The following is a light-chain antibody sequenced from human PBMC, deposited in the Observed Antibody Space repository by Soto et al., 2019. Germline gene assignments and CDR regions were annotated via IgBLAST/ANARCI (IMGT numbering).Light chain of an antibody. CDR3: HQYGTSPQT. V-gene: IGKV3-20*01. J-gene: IGKJ1*01. CDR1: QSVSNTH. CDR2: DAS. Sequence: EMVLTQSPGSLSLSPGESATLSCRASQSVSNTHVAWYQQRPGQAPRLLIYDASRRDIGVPDRFSGSGSGTDFTLAISGLEPADFAVYFCHQYGTSPQTFGQGTKVDIK.